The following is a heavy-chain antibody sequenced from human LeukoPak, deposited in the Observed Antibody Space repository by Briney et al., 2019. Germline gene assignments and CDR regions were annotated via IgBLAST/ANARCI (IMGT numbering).Heavy chain of an antibody. Sequence: GASVKVSCKASGYTFTSYYMQWVRQAPGQGLEWMGIINPSGGSTSYAQKFQGRVTMTRDMSTSTVYMELSSLRSEDTAVYYCARGMLLPSTFGGVIDNWGQGTLVTVSS. J-gene: IGHJ4*02. CDR2: INPSGGST. D-gene: IGHD3-16*02. V-gene: IGHV1-46*01. CDR3: ARGMLLPSTFGGVIDN. CDR1: GYTFTSYY.